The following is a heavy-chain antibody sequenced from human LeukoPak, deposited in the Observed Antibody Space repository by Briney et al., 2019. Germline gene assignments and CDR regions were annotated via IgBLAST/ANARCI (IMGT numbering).Heavy chain of an antibody. CDR3: ARDRVAADSGNYFDY. CDR2: IWYGGSNN. J-gene: IGHJ4*02. CDR1: GFTFSSDG. D-gene: IGHD6-19*01. V-gene: IGHV3-33*01. Sequence: GGSLRLSCAASGFTFSSDGMHWVRQAPGKGLEWVASIWYGGSNNYYADSVQGRFTISRDNSKNTLYLQMNSLRAEDTAVYYCARDRVAADSGNYFDYWGQGTLVTVSS.